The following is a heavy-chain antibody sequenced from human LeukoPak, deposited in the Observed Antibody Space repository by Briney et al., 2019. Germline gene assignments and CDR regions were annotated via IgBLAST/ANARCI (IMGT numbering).Heavy chain of an antibody. CDR2: IYDSGTI. J-gene: IGHJ3*02. CDR3: AKSNGYGLVDI. D-gene: IGHD3-10*01. V-gene: IGHV4-59*11. Sequence: PSETLSLTCTVSGGSIHSHYWSWIRQPPGKGLEWIGYIYDSGTINYNASLKSRATIAVETSRNQFSLKLTSVTAADTAVYYCAKSNGYGLVDIWGQGTMVTVSS. CDR1: GGSIHSHY.